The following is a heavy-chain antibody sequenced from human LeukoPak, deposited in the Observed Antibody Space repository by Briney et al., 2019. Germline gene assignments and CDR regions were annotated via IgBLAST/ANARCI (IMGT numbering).Heavy chain of an antibody. Sequence: PSETLSLTCTVSGGSISSYYRSWIRQPPGKGLEWIGYIYYSGSTNYNPSLKSRVTISVDTSKNQFSLKLSSVTAADTAVYYCAREWDNWNDRGFDYWGQGTLVTVSS. CDR3: AREWDNWNDRGFDY. J-gene: IGHJ4*02. D-gene: IGHD1-20*01. V-gene: IGHV4-59*01. CDR2: IYYSGST. CDR1: GGSISSYY.